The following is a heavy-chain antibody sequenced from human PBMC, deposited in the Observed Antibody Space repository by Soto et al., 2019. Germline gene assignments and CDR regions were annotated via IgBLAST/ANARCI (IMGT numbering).Heavy chain of an antibody. CDR1: GYTFTSYY. V-gene: IGHV1-46*01. Sequence: ASVKVSCKASGYTFTSYYMHWVRQAPGQGLEWMGIINPSGGSTSYAQKFQGRVTMTRDTSTSTVHMELSSLRSEDTAVYYCAREIAADYYFDYWGQGTLVTVSS. J-gene: IGHJ4*02. D-gene: IGHD6-13*01. CDR3: AREIAADYYFDY. CDR2: INPSGGST.